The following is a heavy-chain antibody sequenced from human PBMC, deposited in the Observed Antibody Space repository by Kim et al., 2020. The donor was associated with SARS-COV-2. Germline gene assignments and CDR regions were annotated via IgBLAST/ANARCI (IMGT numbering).Heavy chain of an antibody. CDR1: GFTFSNYG. Sequence: GGSLRLSCAASGFTFSNYGMNWVLQAPGKGLEYVSAINKNGGSTNYADSVKDRFTISRDNSKNTLYLQMGSLRVEDMAVYYCARSSAMDVWGQGTTVTVS. V-gene: IGHV3-64*02. J-gene: IGHJ6*02. CDR3: ARSSAMDV. CDR2: INKNGGST.